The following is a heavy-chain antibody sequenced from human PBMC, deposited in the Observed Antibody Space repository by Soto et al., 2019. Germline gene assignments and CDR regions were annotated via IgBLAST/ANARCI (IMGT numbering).Heavy chain of an antibody. D-gene: IGHD3-16*02. V-gene: IGHV4-59*01. J-gene: IGHJ4*02. CDR2: IYYSGRT. CDR1: GGSISDYQ. CDR3: ARMRGLGEISPYFDY. Sequence: QVQLQESGPGLVKPSETLSLTCSISGGSISDYQWSWIRQPPGKGLEWIGYIYYSGRTNYNPSLKSRVTISLDTSTKQFSLRLRSVTAADTAVYYCARMRGLGEISPYFDYWGLGALVTVSS.